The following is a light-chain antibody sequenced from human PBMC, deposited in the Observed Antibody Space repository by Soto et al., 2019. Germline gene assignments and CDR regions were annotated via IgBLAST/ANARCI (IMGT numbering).Light chain of an antibody. V-gene: IGKV1-5*01. Sequence: DVQMTQSPSTLSASVGDRVTISCRASQNVFSRLAWYQQKPGKAPKALIFDAVNLQSGVPPTFSGSGSGTEFTRPISGLQPDDFASYYCQQYHTYYTFGQG. CDR3: QQYHTYYT. CDR2: DAV. J-gene: IGKJ2*01. CDR1: QNVFSR.